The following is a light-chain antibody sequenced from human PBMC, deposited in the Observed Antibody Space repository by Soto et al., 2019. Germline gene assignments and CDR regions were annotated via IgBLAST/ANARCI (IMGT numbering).Light chain of an antibody. CDR3: HQYDHCPFT. J-gene: IGKJ2*01. CDR2: DAS. Sequence: DIQMTQSPSSLSASVGDRVTITCQASRDIDNYLNWYQQKPGKAPNLLIYDASNLETGVPLRFSGSRSGTNFTLTISSLQPEDIGTYYCHQYDHCPFTFGQGTKVDIK. V-gene: IGKV1-33*01. CDR1: RDIDNY.